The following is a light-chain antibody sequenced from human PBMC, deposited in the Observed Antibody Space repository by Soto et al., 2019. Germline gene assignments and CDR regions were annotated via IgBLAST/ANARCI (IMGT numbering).Light chain of an antibody. J-gene: IGKJ1*01. CDR2: GAS. V-gene: IGKV3-20*01. CDR1: QSVSSSY. Sequence: EIVLTQAPGPPSFSPGERTTPSFRGSQSVSSSYLVWDQHKPGQAPRLLIYGASSRATGIPDRFSGSGSGTDFTLTISRLEPEDFAVYYCQHYGSSLGTFAQGTKVAIK. CDR3: QHYGSSLGT.